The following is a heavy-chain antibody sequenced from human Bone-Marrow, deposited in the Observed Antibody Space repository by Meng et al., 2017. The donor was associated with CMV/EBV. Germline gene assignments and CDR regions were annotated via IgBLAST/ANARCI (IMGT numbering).Heavy chain of an antibody. J-gene: IGHJ4*03. CDR3: AKLTPERYVDY. CDR2: IYSGGSSI. CDR1: GFTFSIYA. V-gene: IGHV3-23*03. Sequence: GESLKISCAASGFTFSIYAMSWVRQAPGKGLEWVSVIYSGGSSIYYADSVKGRFTISRDNSKNTLYLQMNSLRAEDTAVYYCAKLTPERYVDYWGQGTMVTVSS. D-gene: IGHD1-14*01.